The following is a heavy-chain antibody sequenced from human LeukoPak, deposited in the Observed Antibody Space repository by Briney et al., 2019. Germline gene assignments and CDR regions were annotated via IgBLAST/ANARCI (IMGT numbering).Heavy chain of an antibody. J-gene: IGHJ6*02. D-gene: IGHD6-13*01. CDR3: ARTIAQYSNSWLYFYYGLDV. Sequence: GGSLRLSCTASGFTFGGYAMSWVRQAPGKGLEWVSSISGGSEDTYYADSVKGRFTISRDNSKTTLYLQMNSLRAEDTVVYYCARTIAQYSNSWLYFYYGLDVWGQGTTVTVSS. V-gene: IGHV3-23*01. CDR2: ISGGSEDT. CDR1: GFTFGGYA.